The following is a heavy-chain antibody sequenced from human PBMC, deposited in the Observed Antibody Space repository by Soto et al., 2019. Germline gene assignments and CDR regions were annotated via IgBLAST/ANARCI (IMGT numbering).Heavy chain of an antibody. V-gene: IGHV4-31*03. CDR1: GDSISSGGYY. D-gene: IGHD3-16*01. CDR2: IYYSGST. CDR3: ARVPGGVATPYNWFDP. J-gene: IGHJ5*02. Sequence: QVQLQESGPGLVKPSQTLSLTCTVSGDSISSGGYYWSWIRQHPGNGLEWIGYIYYSGSTYYNPSLKSRLTISIDTSKNQFSLKLRSVTAADTAVYYCARVPGGVATPYNWFDPWGQGTLVTVSS.